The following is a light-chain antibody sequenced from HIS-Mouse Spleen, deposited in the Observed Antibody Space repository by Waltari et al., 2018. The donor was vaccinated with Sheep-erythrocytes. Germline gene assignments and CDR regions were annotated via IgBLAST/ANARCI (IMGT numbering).Light chain of an antibody. CDR1: SSDVGSYNL. J-gene: IGLJ3*02. Sequence: QSALTQPASVSGPPGQSITISCTGTSSDVGSYNLVSWYQQHPGKAPNLMIYEGSKRPSGVSNRFSGSKSGNTASLTISGLQAEDEADYYCCSYAGSSTPWVFGGGTKLTVL. V-gene: IGLV2-23*01. CDR3: CSYAGSSTPWV. CDR2: EGS.